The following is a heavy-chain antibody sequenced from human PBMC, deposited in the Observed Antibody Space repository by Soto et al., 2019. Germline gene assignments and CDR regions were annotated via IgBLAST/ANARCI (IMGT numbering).Heavy chain of an antibody. V-gene: IGHV1-18*01. D-gene: IGHD5-18*01. CDR2: INPYNDNT. CDR3: AGLIQLWSQVFDY. CDR1: GYTFTNYG. J-gene: IGHJ4*02. Sequence: ASVKVSCKTSGYTFTNYGLSWVRQAPGQGPEWMGWINPYNDNTHYSQKVQGRVTMTTDTSTSTAYMELRSLRSDDTAVYYCAGLIQLWSQVFDYWGQGTLVTVSS.